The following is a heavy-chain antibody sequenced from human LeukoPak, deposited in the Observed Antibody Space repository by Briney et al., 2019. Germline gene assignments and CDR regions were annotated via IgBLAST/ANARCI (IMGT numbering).Heavy chain of an antibody. D-gene: IGHD1-26*01. CDR3: ARHVGATTSFDY. CDR2: MNPNSGNT. J-gene: IGHJ4*02. V-gene: IGHV1-8*01. CDR1: GYTFTSYD. Sequence: ASVKVPCKASGYTFTSYDINWVRQATGQGLEWMGWMNPNSGNTGYAQKFQGRVTMTRNTSISTAYMELSSLRSEDTAVYYCARHVGATTSFDYWGQGTLVTVSS.